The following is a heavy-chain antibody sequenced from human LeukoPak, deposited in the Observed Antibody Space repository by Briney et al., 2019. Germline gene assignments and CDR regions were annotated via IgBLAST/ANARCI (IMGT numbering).Heavy chain of an antibody. Sequence: SETLSLTCTVSGGSISSGGNYWTWIRQNPGKGLEWIGYINYSGNTYYNPSLKSRVTISVDTSKNQFSLKLSSVTAADTAVYYCARNELIFSNYYYYGMDVWGQGTTVTVSS. CDR1: GGSISSGGNY. CDR3: ARNELIFSNYYYYGMDV. J-gene: IGHJ6*02. CDR2: INYSGNT. V-gene: IGHV4-31*03.